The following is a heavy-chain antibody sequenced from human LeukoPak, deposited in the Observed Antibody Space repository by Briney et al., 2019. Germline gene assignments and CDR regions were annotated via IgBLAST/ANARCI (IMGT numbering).Heavy chain of an antibody. CDR2: IIPIFGTA. J-gene: IGHJ3*02. CDR3: ASNTMIVVVTQGGDDAFDI. V-gene: IGHV1-69*13. CDR1: GGTFSSYA. Sequence: SVKVSCKASGGTFSSYAISWVRQAPGQGLEWMGGIIPIFGTANYAQKYQGRVTITADESTSTAYMELSSLRSEDTAVYYCASNTMIVVVTQGGDDAFDIWGQGTMVTVSS. D-gene: IGHD3-22*01.